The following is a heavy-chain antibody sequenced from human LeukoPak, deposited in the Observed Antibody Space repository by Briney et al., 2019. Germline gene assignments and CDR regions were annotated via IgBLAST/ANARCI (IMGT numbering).Heavy chain of an antibody. Sequence: PGGSLRLSCAPSRFTFSTFAMIWFRQPPGKGLEWVSSISSSSNYIYYADSVKGRFTISRDNAKNSLYLQMNSLRAEDTAVYYCARVDMYSGNYPRFFYYYYMDVWGKGTTVTISS. CDR1: RFTFSTFA. J-gene: IGHJ6*03. D-gene: IGHD1-26*01. CDR3: ARVDMYSGNYPRFFYYYYMDV. CDR2: ISSSSNYI. V-gene: IGHV3-21*01.